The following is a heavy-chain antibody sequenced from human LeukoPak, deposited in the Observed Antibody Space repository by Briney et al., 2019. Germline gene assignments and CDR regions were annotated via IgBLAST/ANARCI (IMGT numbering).Heavy chain of an antibody. Sequence: GGSLRLSCAASGFTFSSYVMNWVRPAPGKGLEWVSGISNGGGTTYYADSVKGRFTISRDTSKNTLYLQMNSLRTEDTAVYYCASDGAPFDYWGQGTLVTVSS. CDR3: ASDGAPFDY. V-gene: IGHV3-23*01. D-gene: IGHD1-26*01. CDR2: ISNGGGTT. J-gene: IGHJ4*02. CDR1: GFTFSSYV.